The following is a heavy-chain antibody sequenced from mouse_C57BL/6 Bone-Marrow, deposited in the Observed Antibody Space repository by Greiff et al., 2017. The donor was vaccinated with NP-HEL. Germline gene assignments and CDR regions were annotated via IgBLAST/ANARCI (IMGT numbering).Heavy chain of an antibody. Sequence: QVHVKQPGPELVKPGASVKISCKASGYTFTDYYINWVKQRPGQGLEWIGWIFPGSGSTYYNEKFKGKATLTVDKSSSTAYMLLSSLTSEDSAVYFSSTGTWFAYWGQGTLVTVSA. V-gene: IGHV1-75*01. J-gene: IGHJ3*01. D-gene: IGHD4-1*02. CDR3: STGTWFAY. CDR1: GYTFTDYY. CDR2: IFPGSGST.